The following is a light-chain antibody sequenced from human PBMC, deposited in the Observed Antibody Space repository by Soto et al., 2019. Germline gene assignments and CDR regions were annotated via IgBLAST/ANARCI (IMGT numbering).Light chain of an antibody. Sequence: ESVLTQSPATLSLSPGERATPSCRASQSVSSYLAWYQQKPGQAPRLLIYDASNRATGIPARFSGSGSGTDFTLTISSLEPEDFAVYYCQQRSNWPPYTFGQGTKV. CDR1: QSVSSY. CDR3: QQRSNWPPYT. V-gene: IGKV3-11*01. CDR2: DAS. J-gene: IGKJ2*01.